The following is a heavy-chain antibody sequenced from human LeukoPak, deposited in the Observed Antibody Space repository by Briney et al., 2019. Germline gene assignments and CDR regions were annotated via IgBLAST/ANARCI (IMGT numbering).Heavy chain of an antibody. CDR3: ARVRGRQELDY. D-gene: IGHD1-26*01. CDR1: GVTFSSYW. Sequence: GGSLRLSCAASGVTFSSYWMSWVRQAPGKGLEWVANIKQDGSEKYYVDSVKGRFTISRDNAKNSLYLQMNSLRAEDTAVYYCARVRGRQELDYWGQGTLVTVSS. J-gene: IGHJ4*02. V-gene: IGHV3-7*01. CDR2: IKQDGSEK.